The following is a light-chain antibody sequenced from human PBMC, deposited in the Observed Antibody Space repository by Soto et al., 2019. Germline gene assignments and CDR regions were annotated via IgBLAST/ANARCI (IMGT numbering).Light chain of an antibody. Sequence: DIQMTQSPSTLSASVGDRVTITCRASQSISSWLAWYQQKPGIAPKLLIHDVSSLESGVPSRFSGSGSGTEFTLTISSLQPDDFQTYYCQQYNSYSPAFGQGTKVEIK. CDR1: QSISSW. J-gene: IGKJ1*01. CDR3: QQYNSYSPA. CDR2: DVS. V-gene: IGKV1-5*01.